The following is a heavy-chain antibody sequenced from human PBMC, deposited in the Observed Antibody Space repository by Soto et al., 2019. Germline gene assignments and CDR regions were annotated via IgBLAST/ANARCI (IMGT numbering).Heavy chain of an antibody. CDR2: ISAYNGNT. J-gene: IGHJ6*02. D-gene: IGHD6-13*01. Sequence: ASVKVSCKASGYTFTSYGISWVRQAPGQGLEWMGWISAYNGNTNYAQKLQGRVTMTTDTPTSTAYMELRSLRSDDTAVYYCARDTGATGRQQPVVYYYYGMDVWGQGTTVTAP. V-gene: IGHV1-18*04. CDR1: GYTFTSYG. CDR3: ARDTGATGRQQPVVYYYYGMDV.